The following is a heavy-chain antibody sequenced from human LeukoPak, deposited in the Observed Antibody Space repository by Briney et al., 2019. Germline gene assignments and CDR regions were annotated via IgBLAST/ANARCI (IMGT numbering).Heavy chain of an antibody. CDR1: GGSFSGYY. V-gene: IGHV4-34*01. D-gene: IGHD5-12*01. CDR3: ARGRRNVDIVATILSSSSLYSSSWYFDY. CDR2: INHSGST. Sequence: NPSETLSLTCAVYGGSFSGYYWSWIRQPPGKGLEWIGEINHSGSTNYNPSLKSRVTISVDTSKNQFSLKLSSVTAADTAVYYCARGRRNVDIVATILSSSSLYSSSWYFDYWGQGTLVTVSS. J-gene: IGHJ4*02.